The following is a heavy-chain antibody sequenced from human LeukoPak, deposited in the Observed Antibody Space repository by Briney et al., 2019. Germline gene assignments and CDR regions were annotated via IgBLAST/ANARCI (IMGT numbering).Heavy chain of an antibody. Sequence: GASVKVSCKASGYTFTGYYMYWVRQAPGQGLEWMGWINPNSGGTNYAQKFQGRVTMTRDTSISTAYMELSRLRSDDTAVYYCAREIVEMATIDESIFSYWGQGTLVTVSS. J-gene: IGHJ4*02. CDR2: INPNSGGT. D-gene: IGHD5-24*01. CDR1: GYTFTGYY. V-gene: IGHV1-2*02. CDR3: AREIVEMATIDESIFSY.